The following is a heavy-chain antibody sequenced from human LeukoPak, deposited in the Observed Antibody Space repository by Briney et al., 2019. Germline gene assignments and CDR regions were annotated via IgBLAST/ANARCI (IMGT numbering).Heavy chain of an antibody. V-gene: IGHV1-18*01. CDR2: ISAYNGNT. CDR3: ASFSAGSIAVAGTENFDY. D-gene: IGHD6-19*01. J-gene: IGHJ4*02. Sequence: ASVKVSCKASGYTFTSYGISWVRQAPGQGLEWMGWISAYNGNTNYAQKLQGRVTMTTDTSTSTAYMELRSQRSDDTAVYYCASFSAGSIAVAGTENFDYWGQGTLVTVSS. CDR1: GYTFTSYG.